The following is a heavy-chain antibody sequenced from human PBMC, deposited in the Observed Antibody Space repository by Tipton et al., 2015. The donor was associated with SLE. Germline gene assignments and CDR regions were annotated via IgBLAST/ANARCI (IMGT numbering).Heavy chain of an antibody. CDR2: ISSSSSYI. D-gene: IGHD3-3*01. CDR1: GFTFSSYS. Sequence: SLRLSCAASGFTFSSYSMNWVRQAPGKGLEWVSSISSSSSYIYYADSVKGRFTISRDNAKNSLYLQMNSLRAEDTAVYYCARALYYDFWSGQAGDAFDIWGQGTMVTVSS. J-gene: IGHJ3*02. CDR3: ARALYYDFWSGQAGDAFDI. V-gene: IGHV3-21*01.